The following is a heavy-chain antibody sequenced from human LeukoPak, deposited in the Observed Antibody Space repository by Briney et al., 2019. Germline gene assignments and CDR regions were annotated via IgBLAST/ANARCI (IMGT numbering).Heavy chain of an antibody. D-gene: IGHD3-16*01. V-gene: IGHV1-18*01. CDR1: GYTFTSYG. CDR2: ISAYNGNT. CDR3: ASGALGTDAFDI. Sequence: ASVKVSCKASGYTFTSYGISWVRQAPGQGLEWMGWISAYNGNTNYAQKLQGRVTMTTDTSTRTVYMELRSLRSDDTAVCYCASGALGTDAFDIWGQGTMVTVSS. J-gene: IGHJ3*02.